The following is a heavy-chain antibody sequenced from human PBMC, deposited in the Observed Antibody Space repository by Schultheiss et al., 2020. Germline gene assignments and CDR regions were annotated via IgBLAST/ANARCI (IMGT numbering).Heavy chain of an antibody. CDR2: INPNSGGT. CDR3: ARVSTYDFWSGYITDYYYYYYMDV. Sequence: ASVKVSCKASGYTFTGYYMHWVRQAPGQGLEWMGWINPNSGGTNYAQKFQGWVTMTRDTSISTAYMELSRLRSDDTAVYYCARVSTYDFWSGYITDYYYYYYMDVWGKGTTVTVSS. V-gene: IGHV1-2*04. CDR1: GYTFTGYY. D-gene: IGHD3-3*01. J-gene: IGHJ6*03.